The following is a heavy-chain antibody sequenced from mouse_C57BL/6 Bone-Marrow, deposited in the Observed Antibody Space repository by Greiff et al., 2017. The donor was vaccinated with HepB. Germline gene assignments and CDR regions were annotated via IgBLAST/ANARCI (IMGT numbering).Heavy chain of an antibody. CDR3: TTLDDHQAWFAY. J-gene: IGHJ3*01. CDR2: IDPENGDT. V-gene: IGHV14-4*01. CDR1: GFNIKDDY. Sequence: VQLKESGAELVRPGASVKLSCTASGFNIKDDYMHWVKQRPEQGLEWIGWIDPENGDTEYASKFQGKATITADTSSNTAYLQLSSLTSEDTAVYYCTTLDDHQAWFAYWGQGTLVTVSA. D-gene: IGHD2-3*01.